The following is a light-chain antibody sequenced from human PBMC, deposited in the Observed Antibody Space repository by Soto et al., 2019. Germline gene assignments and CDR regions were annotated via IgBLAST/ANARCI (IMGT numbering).Light chain of an antibody. CDR2: GNS. CDR1: SSNIGAGYD. J-gene: IGLJ3*02. Sequence: QSVLTQPPSVSGAPGQRVTISCTGSSSNIGAGYDVHWYQQLPGTAPKLLIYGNSNRPSGVPDRFSGSKSGTSASLAITGLQAEDEADYYCRSYDRSLSGWVFGGGTKLTGL. CDR3: RSYDRSLSGWV. V-gene: IGLV1-40*01.